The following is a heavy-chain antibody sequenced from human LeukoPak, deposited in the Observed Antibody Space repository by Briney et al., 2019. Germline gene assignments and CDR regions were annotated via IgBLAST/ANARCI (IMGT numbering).Heavy chain of an antibody. Sequence: GDSVKVSCKASGYTFTSYGISWVRQAPGQGLEWMGGIIPIFGTANYAQKFRGRVTITTDESTSTAYMELSSLRSEDTAVYYCATSAPSYCTNGVCYTDWFDPWGQGTLVTVSS. J-gene: IGHJ5*02. CDR1: GYTFTSYG. CDR3: ATSAPSYCTNGVCYTDWFDP. CDR2: IIPIFGTA. D-gene: IGHD2-8*01. V-gene: IGHV1-69*05.